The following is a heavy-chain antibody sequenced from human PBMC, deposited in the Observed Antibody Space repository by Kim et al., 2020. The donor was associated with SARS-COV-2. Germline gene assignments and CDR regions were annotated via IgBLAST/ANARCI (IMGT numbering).Heavy chain of an antibody. J-gene: IGHJ3*02. CDR3: AXXLXXXXDRTGYYYEGAXDI. Sequence: GGSLRLSCAVSGFTFSTYAMHWVRQAPGKGLEWVEGISHDGRNEYGADSVKGRFTXPXXNSKNTLYLQMXXXXAEXTAVYYCAXXLXXXXDRTGYYYEGAXDIWGXXXMVTVS. V-gene: IGHV3-30*04. D-gene: IGHD3-22*01. CDR1: GFTFSTYA. CDR2: ISHDGRNE.